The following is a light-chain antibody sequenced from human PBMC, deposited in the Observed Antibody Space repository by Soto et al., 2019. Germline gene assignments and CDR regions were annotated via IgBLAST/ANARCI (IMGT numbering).Light chain of an antibody. CDR2: GNS. J-gene: IGLJ1*01. Sequence: QSVLTQPPSVSGAPGQRATISCTGSSSNIGAGYDVHWYQQLPGTAPKLLIYGNSNRPSGVPDRFSGSKSGTSASLAITGLQAEDEADYYCQSYDSSLSAYVFGTGTMLTVL. V-gene: IGLV1-40*01. CDR1: SSNIGAGYD. CDR3: QSYDSSLSAYV.